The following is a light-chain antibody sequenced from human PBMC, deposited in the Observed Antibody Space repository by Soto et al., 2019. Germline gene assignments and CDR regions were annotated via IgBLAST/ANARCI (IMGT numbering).Light chain of an antibody. CDR2: DVS. Sequence: QSVLTQPRSVSGSPGQSVTISCTGTSSDVGGYNYVSWYQQHPGKAPKLMIYDVSKRPSGVPDRFSGSKSGNTASLTISGLQAEDEADYYCCSYAGSYTLGVFGGGTKVT. V-gene: IGLV2-11*01. J-gene: IGLJ2*01. CDR3: CSYAGSYTLGV. CDR1: SSDVGGYNY.